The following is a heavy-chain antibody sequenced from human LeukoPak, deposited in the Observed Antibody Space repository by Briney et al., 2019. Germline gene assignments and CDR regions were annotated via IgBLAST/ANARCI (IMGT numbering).Heavy chain of an antibody. CDR1: GGSISSYY. V-gene: IGHV4-59*12. CDR2: IYYSGST. Sequence: SETLSLTCTVSGGSISSYYWSWIRQPPGKGLEWIGYIYYSGSTNYNPSLKSRVTISVDTSKNQFSLKLSSVTPADTAVYYCARAIPFWYSSSSRWFDPWGQGTLVTVSS. J-gene: IGHJ5*02. CDR3: ARAIPFWYSSSSRWFDP. D-gene: IGHD6-6*01.